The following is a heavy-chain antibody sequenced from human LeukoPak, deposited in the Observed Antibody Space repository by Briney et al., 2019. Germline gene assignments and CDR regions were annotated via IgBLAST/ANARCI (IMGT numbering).Heavy chain of an antibody. V-gene: IGHV4-34*01. CDR3: ARSYAHDY. Sequence: SETLSLTCAVYGGSFSGDYWSWIRQPPGKGLEWIGEIKHSGSTNYNPSLKSRVTISVDTSKNQFSLKLSSVTAADTAVYYCARSYAHDYWGQGTLVTVFS. CDR2: IKHSGST. CDR1: GGSFSGDY. D-gene: IGHD2-2*01. J-gene: IGHJ4*02.